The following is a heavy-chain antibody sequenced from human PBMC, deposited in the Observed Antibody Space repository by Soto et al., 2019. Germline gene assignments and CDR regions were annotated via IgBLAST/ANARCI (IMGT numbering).Heavy chain of an antibody. CDR3: ARTWIGSPFDF. CDR1: GASVGSDDYS. Sequence: SETLSLTCTASGASVGSDDYSWSWIRQRPGKGLEWIGYIYYSGNTNYNPSLKSRLTISVDTSKNQFSLQLMSVTAADTAVYYCARTWIGSPFDFWGQGSLVTVSS. V-gene: IGHV4-31*03. J-gene: IGHJ4*02. D-gene: IGHD5-12*01. CDR2: IYYSGNT.